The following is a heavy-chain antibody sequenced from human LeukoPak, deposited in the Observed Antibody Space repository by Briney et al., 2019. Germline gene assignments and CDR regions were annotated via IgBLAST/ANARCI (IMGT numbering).Heavy chain of an antibody. CDR3: ARGGGYSYGADFDY. CDR1: GGSFSSNY. J-gene: IGHJ4*02. D-gene: IGHD5-18*01. V-gene: IGHV4-34*01. Sequence: SETVSLTCAVYGGSFSSNYWSWIRQPPGKGLEWIGEINQSGSTNYNPSLKSRVTISVDTSKNQFSLKLSSVTAADTAVYYCARGGGYSYGADFDYWGQGTLVTVSS. CDR2: INQSGST.